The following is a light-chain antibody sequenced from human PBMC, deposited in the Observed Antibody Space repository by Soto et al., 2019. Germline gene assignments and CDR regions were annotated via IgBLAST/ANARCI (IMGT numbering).Light chain of an antibody. J-gene: IGLJ3*02. Sequence: QSALTQPASVSGSPGQSITISCTGTNSDVGSHNFVSWYQQYPGKAPKLLIYESSKRPSGLSNRCSGSKSGNTASLTISGLQAEDEADYYCCSLTNGATWVFGGGTKLTVL. V-gene: IGLV2-23*01. CDR3: CSLTNGATWV. CDR1: NSDVGSHNF. CDR2: ESS.